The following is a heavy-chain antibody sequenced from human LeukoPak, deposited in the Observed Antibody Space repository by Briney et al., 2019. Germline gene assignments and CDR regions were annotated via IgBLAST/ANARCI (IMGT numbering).Heavy chain of an antibody. V-gene: IGHV4-34*01. CDR3: ASVLPPLGYCSGGSCYSGDYPW. Sequence: NPSETLSLTCAVFGGSFSDYYWTWIRQAPGKGLEWIGEINLGGSTNYDPSLESRVTISVDPSKSQFSLKMTSVTAADTAVYYCASVLPPLGYCSGGSCYSGDYPWWGQGTLVTVSS. J-gene: IGHJ4*02. D-gene: IGHD2-15*01. CDR2: INLGGST. CDR1: GGSFSDYY.